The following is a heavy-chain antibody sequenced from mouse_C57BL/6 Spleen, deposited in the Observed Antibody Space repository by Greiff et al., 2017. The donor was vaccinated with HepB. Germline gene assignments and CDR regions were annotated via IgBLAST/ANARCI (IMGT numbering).Heavy chain of an antibody. V-gene: IGHV1-26*01. CDR2: INPNNGGT. Sequence: EVKLQQSGPELVKPGASVKISCKASGYTFTDYYMNWVKQSHGKSLEWIGDINPNNGGTSYNQKFKGKATLTVDKSSSTAYMELRSLTSEDSAVYYCARGNWYYFDYWGQGTTLTVSS. J-gene: IGHJ2*01. CDR1: GYTFTDYY. CDR3: ARGNWYYFDY. D-gene: IGHD4-1*01.